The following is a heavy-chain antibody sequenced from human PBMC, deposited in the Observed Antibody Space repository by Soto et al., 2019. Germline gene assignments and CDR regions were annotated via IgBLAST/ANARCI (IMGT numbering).Heavy chain of an antibody. V-gene: IGHV3-23*01. CDR3: ARASYYYNTSALRAWFDP. CDR1: GFNFKNNA. CDR2: ISGSGGST. J-gene: IGHJ5*02. D-gene: IGHD3-22*01. Sequence: EMQLLESGGGLVQPGGSLRLSCTASGFNFKNNAMSWVRQAPGKGLEWVSGISGSGGSTYDADSVKGRFTISRDNSKHTLDLQMNSLRAEDTAKYYCARASYYYNTSALRAWFDPWGQGTLVTVSS.